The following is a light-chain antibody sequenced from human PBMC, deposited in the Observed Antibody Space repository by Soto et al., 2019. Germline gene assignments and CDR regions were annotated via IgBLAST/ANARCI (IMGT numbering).Light chain of an antibody. V-gene: IGKV4-1*01. CDR1: QNILYTSNNKNYFNNKNY. J-gene: IGKJ5*01. CDR3: QQYYGPPMT. CDR2: WAS. Sequence: DIVMTQSPDSLAVSLGERATINCKSSQNILYTSNNKNYFNNKNYLAWYQQKPGQPPKMLISWASTRESGVPDRFSGSGSGTDFTLTISSLQAEDVALYYCQQYYGPPMTFGQGTRLEIK.